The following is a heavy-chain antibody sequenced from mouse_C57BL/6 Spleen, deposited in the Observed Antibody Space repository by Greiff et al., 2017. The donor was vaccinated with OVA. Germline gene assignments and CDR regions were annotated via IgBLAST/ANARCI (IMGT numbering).Heavy chain of an antibody. Sequence: EVKLVESGPGLVKPSQSLSLTCSVTGYSITSGYYWNWIRQFPGNKLEWMGYISYDGSNNYNPSLKNRISITRDTSKNQFFLKLNSVTTEDTATYYCARDIRAFAYWGQGTLVTVSA. J-gene: IGHJ3*01. V-gene: IGHV3-6*01. CDR2: ISYDGSN. CDR3: ARDIRAFAY. D-gene: IGHD3-1*01. CDR1: GYSITSGYY.